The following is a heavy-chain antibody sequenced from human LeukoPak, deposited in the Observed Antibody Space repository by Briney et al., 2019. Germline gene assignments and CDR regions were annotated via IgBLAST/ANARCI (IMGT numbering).Heavy chain of an antibody. J-gene: IGHJ4*02. D-gene: IGHD2-15*01. CDR3: SNYLGYCRGGSCFDY. V-gene: IGHV3-23*01. Sequence: GGSLRLSCAASGFTFSSYAMSWVRQAPGKGLEWVSAISGSGGSTYYADSVKGRFTISRDNSKNTLYLQMNSLRAEDTAVYYCSNYLGYCRGGSCFDYWGQGTLVTVSS. CDR2: ISGSGGST. CDR1: GFTFSSYA.